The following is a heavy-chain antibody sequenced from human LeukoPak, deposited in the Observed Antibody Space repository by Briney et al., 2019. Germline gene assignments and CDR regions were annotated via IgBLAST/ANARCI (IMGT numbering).Heavy chain of an antibody. CDR3: ARVLRRVLTGYYYYYGTDV. V-gene: IGHV3-53*01. CDR2: IYSGGST. J-gene: IGHJ6*02. CDR1: GFTVSSNY. D-gene: IGHD3-9*01. Sequence: QTGGSLRLSCAASGFTVSSNYMSWVRQAPGKGLEWVSVIYSGGSTYYADSVKGRFTISRDNSKNTLYLQMNSLRAEDTAVYYCARVLRRVLTGYYYYYGTDVWGQGTTVTVSS.